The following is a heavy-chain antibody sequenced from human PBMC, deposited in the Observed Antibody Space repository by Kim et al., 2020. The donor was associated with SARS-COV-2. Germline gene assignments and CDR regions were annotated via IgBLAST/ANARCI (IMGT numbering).Heavy chain of an antibody. J-gene: IGHJ4*02. Sequence: SETLSLTCTVSGGSISSGGYYWSWIRQHPGKGLEWIGYIYYSGSTYYNPSLKSRVTISVDTSKNQFSLKLSSVTAADTAVYYCATRRQLPERYFDYWGQGTLVTVSS. CDR1: GGSISSGGYY. CDR3: ATRRQLPERYFDY. D-gene: IGHD2-2*01. V-gene: IGHV4-31*03. CDR2: IYYSGST.